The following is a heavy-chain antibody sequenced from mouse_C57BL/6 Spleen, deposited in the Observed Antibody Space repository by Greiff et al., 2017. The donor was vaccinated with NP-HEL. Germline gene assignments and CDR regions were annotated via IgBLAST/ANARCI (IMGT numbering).Heavy chain of an antibody. CDR2: ISDGGSYT. CDR1: GFTFSSYA. D-gene: IGHD4-1*02. Sequence: EVQLVESGGGLVKPGGSLKLSCAASGFTFSSYAMSWVRQTPEKRLEWVATISDGGSYTYYPDNVKGRFTISRDNAKNNLDLQMSHLKSEDTAMYYCARRVPQLGFAYWGQGTLVTVSA. CDR3: ARRVPQLGFAY. V-gene: IGHV5-4*01. J-gene: IGHJ3*01.